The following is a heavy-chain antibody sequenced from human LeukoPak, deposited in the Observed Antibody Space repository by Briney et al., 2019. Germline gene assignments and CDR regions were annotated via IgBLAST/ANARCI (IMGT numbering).Heavy chain of an antibody. CDR1: GYTFTSYY. CDR2: INPSGGST. V-gene: IGHV1-46*01. CDR3: ARGLEGRFLEWLDLWDYYYYMDV. D-gene: IGHD3-3*01. J-gene: IGHJ6*03. Sequence: ASVKVSCKASGYTFTSYYMHWVRQAPGQGLEWMGIINPSGGSTSYAQKFQGRVTMTRDTSTSTVYMELSSLRSDDTAVYYCARGLEGRFLEWLDLWDYYYYMDVWGKGTTVTVSS.